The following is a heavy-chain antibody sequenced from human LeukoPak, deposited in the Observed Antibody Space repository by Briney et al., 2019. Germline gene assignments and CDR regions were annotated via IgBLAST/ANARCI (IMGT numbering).Heavy chain of an antibody. CDR1: GGSISSGGYY. J-gene: IGHJ4*02. CDR2: IYHSGST. V-gene: IGHV4-30-2*01. Sequence: TLSLTCTVSGGSISSGGYYWSWIRQPPGKGLEWIGYIYHSGSTNYNPSLKSRVTISVDTSKNQFSLKLSSVTAADTAVYYCARVPAPRITMVRGAKGAFDYWGQGTLVTVSS. CDR3: ARVPAPRITMVRGAKGAFDY. D-gene: IGHD3-10*01.